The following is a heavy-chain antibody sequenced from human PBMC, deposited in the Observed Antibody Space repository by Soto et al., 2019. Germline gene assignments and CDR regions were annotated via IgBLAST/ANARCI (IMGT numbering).Heavy chain of an antibody. V-gene: IGHV4-59*08. J-gene: IGHJ4*02. CDR1: GGSISSYY. CDR2: IYYSGST. D-gene: IGHD2-21*02. CDR3: ARVAVVTAPFFDS. Sequence: PSATLSLTCTVSGGSISSYYWSWIRQPPGKGLEWIGYIYYSGSTNYNPSLKSRVTISVDTSKNQFSLKLSSVTAAEPAGEYCARVAVVTAPFFDSWGQGTLVTSPQ.